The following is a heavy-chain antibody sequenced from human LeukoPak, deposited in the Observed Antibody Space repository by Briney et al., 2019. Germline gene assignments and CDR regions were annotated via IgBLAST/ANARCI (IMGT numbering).Heavy chain of an antibody. CDR1: GFTFSSYS. V-gene: IGHV3-21*01. D-gene: IGHD1-26*01. CDR2: ISSSSSYI. Sequence: PGGSLRLSCAASGFTFSSYSMNWVRQAPGKGLEWVSSISSSSSYIYYADSVKGRFTISRDNAKNSLYLQMNSPRAEDTAVYYCARVGASGGDAFDIWGQGTMVTVSS. J-gene: IGHJ3*02. CDR3: ARVGASGGDAFDI.